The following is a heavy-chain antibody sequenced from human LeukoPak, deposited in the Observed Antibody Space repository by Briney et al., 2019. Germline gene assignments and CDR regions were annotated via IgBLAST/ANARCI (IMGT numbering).Heavy chain of an antibody. CDR1: GFTFSYYS. CDR3: VRDRDYAFDF. Sequence: VGSLRLSCAVSGFTFSYYSMNWVRQAPGKGLEWISYSNTDGTISYADSVKGRFTIPRDNAENSLYLQMNSLRDEDTAVYFCVRDRDYAFDFWGQGTMVTVSS. CDR2: SNTDGTI. V-gene: IGHV3-48*02. J-gene: IGHJ3*01.